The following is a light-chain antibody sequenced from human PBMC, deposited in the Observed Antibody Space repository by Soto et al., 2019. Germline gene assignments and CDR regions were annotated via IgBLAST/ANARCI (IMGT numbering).Light chain of an antibody. CDR1: TGAVTSGHY. Sequence: QAVVTQEPSLTVSPGGTVTLTCGSSTGAVTSGHYPYWFQQKPGQAPRTLIYHTNKKQSWTPARFSGSILGGKAALTLSGAQPEDEAEYYCLLSYDSWVFGGGTQLTVL. CDR2: HTN. CDR3: LLSYDSWV. J-gene: IGLJ3*02. V-gene: IGLV7-46*01.